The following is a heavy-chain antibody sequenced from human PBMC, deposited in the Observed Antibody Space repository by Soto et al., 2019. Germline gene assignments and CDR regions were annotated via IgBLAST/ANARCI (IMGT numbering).Heavy chain of an antibody. CDR1: GFTFSSYA. J-gene: IGHJ4*02. V-gene: IGHV3-7*05. D-gene: IGHD6-19*01. CDR2: IKQDGSEK. Sequence: PGGSLRLSCAASGFTFSSYAMSWVRQAPGKGLEWVANIKQDGSEKYYVDSVKGRFTISRDNAKNSLYLQMNSLRAEDTAVYYCARDVSSGWLDYWGQGTLVTVSS. CDR3: ARDVSSGWLDY.